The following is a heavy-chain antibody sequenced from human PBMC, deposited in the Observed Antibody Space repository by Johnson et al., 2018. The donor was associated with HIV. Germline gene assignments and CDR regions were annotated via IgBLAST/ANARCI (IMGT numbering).Heavy chain of an antibody. CDR3: VRCWLGATRSTFDS. D-gene: IGHD1-26*01. CDR1: GFTVSSNY. V-gene: IGHV3-66*01. Sequence: VQLVESGGGLVQPGGYLRLSCAVSGFTVSSNYMSRVRQAPGKGLEWVSSIPASGTDTYYVDSVKGRFTISRDNSKYTLFLPMNSLTTEDTALYYCVRCWLGATRSTFDSWGLGTMVTLS. J-gene: IGHJ3*02. CDR2: IPASGTDT.